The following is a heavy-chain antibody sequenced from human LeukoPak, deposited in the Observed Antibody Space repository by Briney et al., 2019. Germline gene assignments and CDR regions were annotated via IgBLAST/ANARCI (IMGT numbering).Heavy chain of an antibody. Sequence: PGGSLRLSCAASGFSVSNNYVSWVRPAPGKGLEWVSVLYSGGTTYYADSVKGRFTISRDNSKNTLYLQVNSLRAEDTAVYYCAGRYDSSGYPLHWGQGTLVTVSS. J-gene: IGHJ4*02. D-gene: IGHD3-22*01. CDR3: AGRYDSSGYPLH. CDR2: LYSGGTT. CDR1: GFSVSNNY. V-gene: IGHV3-53*01.